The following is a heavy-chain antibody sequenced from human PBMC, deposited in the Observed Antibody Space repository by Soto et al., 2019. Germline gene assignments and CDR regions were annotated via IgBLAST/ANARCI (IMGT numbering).Heavy chain of an antibody. Sequence: SETLSLTCTFSGGSISSYYWSWIRQPPGKGLEWIGYIYYSGSTNYNPSLKSRVTISVDTSKNQFSLKLSSATAADTAVYYCARSYGVIDAFDIWGQGTMVTVSS. J-gene: IGHJ3*02. D-gene: IGHD4-17*01. CDR2: IYYSGST. CDR1: GGSISSYY. CDR3: ARSYGVIDAFDI. V-gene: IGHV4-59*01.